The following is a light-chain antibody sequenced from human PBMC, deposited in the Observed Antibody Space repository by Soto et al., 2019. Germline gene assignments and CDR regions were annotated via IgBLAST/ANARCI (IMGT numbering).Light chain of an antibody. Sequence: EIVLTQSPGTLSLSPGERATLSCRASLSLRNTYLAWYQQKPGQAPRLLIYGASSRATGIPDRFIGSGSGTDFTLTISRLEPEDFAMYYCQQYGRPPYTFGQGTKREIK. CDR2: GAS. CDR3: QQYGRPPYT. J-gene: IGKJ2*01. CDR1: LSLRNTY. V-gene: IGKV3-20*01.